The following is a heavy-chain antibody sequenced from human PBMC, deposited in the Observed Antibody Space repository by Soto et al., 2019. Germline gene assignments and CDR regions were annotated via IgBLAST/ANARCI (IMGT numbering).Heavy chain of an antibody. Sequence: GGSLRLSCAAAGFTFSTYSLGWVRQAPGKGLEWVAIIWNDGSNEYYADSVKGRFTISRDNSKNTLYLQMSALRAEDSAIYFCVRGSKDSYPGSRIFDFWGRGTLVTVSS. D-gene: IGHD3-10*01. CDR2: IWNDGSNE. J-gene: IGHJ4*02. CDR3: VRGSKDSYPGSRIFDF. CDR1: GFTFSTYS. V-gene: IGHV3-33*08.